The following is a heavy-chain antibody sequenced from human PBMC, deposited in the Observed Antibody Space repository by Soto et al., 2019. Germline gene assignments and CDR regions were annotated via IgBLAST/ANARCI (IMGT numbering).Heavy chain of an antibody. J-gene: IGHJ3*02. V-gene: IGHV1-24*01. CDR2: FDPEDGET. D-gene: IGHD1-7*01. CDR3: ATDRITGTTVGAFDI. Sequence: ASVKVSCKVSGYTLTELSMHWVRQAPGKGLEWMGGFDPEDGETIYAQKFQGRVTMTEDTSTDTAYMELSSLRSEDTAVYYCATDRITGTTVGAFDIWGQGTMVTVSS. CDR1: GYTLTELS.